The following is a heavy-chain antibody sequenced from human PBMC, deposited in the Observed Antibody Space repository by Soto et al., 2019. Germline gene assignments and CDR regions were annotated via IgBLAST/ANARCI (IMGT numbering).Heavy chain of an antibody. CDR3: TRGSPGSSSLLASYYYGMDV. V-gene: IGHV1-3*01. J-gene: IGHJ6*02. CDR1: GYTLTTYS. Sequence: QVHFVQSGAEVKRPGASVKVSCEARGYTLTTYSIYWVRQAPGQRLEWIGWVGDGRGNRRLSQKIQDRVTITRDTPASTVYMELTSLRSEDTAVYYCTRGSPGSSSLLASYYYGMDVWGQGTTVTVSS. CDR2: VGDGRGNR. D-gene: IGHD3-10*01.